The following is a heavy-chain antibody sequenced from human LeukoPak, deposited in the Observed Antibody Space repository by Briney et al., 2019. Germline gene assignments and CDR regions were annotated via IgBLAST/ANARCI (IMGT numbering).Heavy chain of an antibody. Sequence: GASVKVSCKASGGTFSSYGISWVRQAPGQGLEWMGGIIPIFGTANYAQKFQGRVTINADKSTSTAYMELSSLRSEDTAVYYCARDFGELRGQHYYYYYMEVWGKGTTVTVSS. CDR1: GGTFSSYG. V-gene: IGHV1-69*06. J-gene: IGHJ6*03. D-gene: IGHD3-10*01. CDR3: ARDFGELRGQHYYYYYMEV. CDR2: IIPIFGTA.